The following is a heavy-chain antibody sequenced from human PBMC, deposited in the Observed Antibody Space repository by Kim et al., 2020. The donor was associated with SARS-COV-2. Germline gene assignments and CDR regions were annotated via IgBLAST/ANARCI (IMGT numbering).Heavy chain of an antibody. Sequence: GGSLRLSCAASGFTFSSYSMNWVRQAPGKGLEWVSSISSSSSYIYYADSVKGRFTISRDNAKNSLYLQMNSLRAEDTAVYYCAREGRGYCSGGSCSPTDYWGQGTLVTVSS. D-gene: IGHD2-15*01. CDR1: GFTFSSYS. V-gene: IGHV3-21*04. CDR2: ISSSSSYI. J-gene: IGHJ4*02. CDR3: AREGRGYCSGGSCSPTDY.